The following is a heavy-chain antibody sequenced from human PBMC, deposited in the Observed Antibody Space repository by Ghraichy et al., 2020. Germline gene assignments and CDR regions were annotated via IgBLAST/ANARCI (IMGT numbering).Heavy chain of an antibody. CDR1: GFTFRTHA. Sequence: GGSLRLSCAASGFTFRTHAMSWFRRAPGKGLEWVRDISSDEYGRTIEYAASVKGRFIISRDDSKGVVYLQMNSLKIEDTAVYYCTSLPGFSGYDYSDHWGRGPRATVS. V-gene: IGHV3-49*03. CDR3: TSLPGFSGYDYSDH. D-gene: IGHD5-12*01. CDR2: ISSDEYGRTI. J-gene: IGHJ4*02.